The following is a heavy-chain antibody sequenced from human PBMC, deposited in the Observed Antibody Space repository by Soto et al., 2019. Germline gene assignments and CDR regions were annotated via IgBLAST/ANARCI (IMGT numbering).Heavy chain of an antibody. V-gene: IGHV4-59*01. J-gene: IGHJ4*02. D-gene: IGHD3-3*01. CDR3: ARGTNYDFWSGYFRG. CDR2: IYYTGST. CDR1: GGSISSYY. Sequence: SETLSLTCTVSGGSISSYYWSWIRQPPGKGLEWIGYIYYTGSTNSNPSLKSRVTISVDMSRNQFSLKLSSVTAADTAVYYCARGTNYDFWSGYFRGWGQGTMVTVYS.